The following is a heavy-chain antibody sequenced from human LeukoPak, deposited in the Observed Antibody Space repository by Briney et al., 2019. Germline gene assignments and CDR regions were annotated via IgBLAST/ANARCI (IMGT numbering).Heavy chain of an antibody. V-gene: IGHV4-59*01. J-gene: IGHJ6*02. CDR1: GGSISSYY. CDR2: IYYSGST. D-gene: IGHD6-19*01. CDR3: ARSSGPYYYYGMDV. Sequence: SETLSLTCTVSGGSISSYYWSWNRQPPGKGLEWIGYIYYSGSTNYNPSLKSRVTISVDTSKNQFSLKLSSVTAADTAVYYCARSSGPYYYYGMDVWGQGTTVTVSS.